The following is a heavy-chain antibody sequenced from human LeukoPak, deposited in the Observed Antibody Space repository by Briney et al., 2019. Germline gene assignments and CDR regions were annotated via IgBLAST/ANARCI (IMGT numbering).Heavy chain of an antibody. Sequence: PGGSLRLSCAASGFTFSSYSMNSVRQAPWKGLEWVSSISSSSYIYYADSVKGRFTISRDNAKNSLYLQMNSLRAEDTAVYYCAREAVYGSVTFDYWGQGTLVTVSS. V-gene: IGHV3-21*01. J-gene: IGHJ4*02. CDR3: AREAVYGSVTFDY. CDR2: ISSSSYI. CDR1: GFTFSSYS. D-gene: IGHD3-10*01.